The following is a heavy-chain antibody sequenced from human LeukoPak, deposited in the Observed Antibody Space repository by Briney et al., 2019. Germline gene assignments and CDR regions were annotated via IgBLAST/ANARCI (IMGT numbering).Heavy chain of an antibody. D-gene: IGHD2-15*01. CDR3: AREPTTQTKASCSGGNCLGYFDY. Sequence: PGGSLRLSCAASGFTFNTYWMTWVRQAPGKGLEWVANIKQDGSEKYYVDSVKGRFTISRDNAKNSLNLQMDSLRAEDTAVYYCAREPTTQTKASCSGGNCLGYFDYCGQGTLVTVSS. CDR2: IKQDGSEK. J-gene: IGHJ4*02. CDR1: GFTFNTYW. V-gene: IGHV3-7*01.